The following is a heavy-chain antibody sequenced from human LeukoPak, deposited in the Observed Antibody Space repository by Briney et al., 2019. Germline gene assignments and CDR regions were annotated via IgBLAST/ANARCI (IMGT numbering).Heavy chain of an antibody. D-gene: IGHD1-1*01. V-gene: IGHV4-34*01. J-gene: IGHJ6*02. CDR2: INHSGST. Sequence: SETLSLTCAVYGGSFSGYYWSWIRQPPGKGLEWIGEINHSGSTNYNPSLKSRVTISVDTSKNQFSLKLSSVTAADTAVYYCAGGVPRLNYYYYGMDVWGQGTTVTVSS. CDR3: AGGVPRLNYYYYGMDV. CDR1: GGSFSGYY.